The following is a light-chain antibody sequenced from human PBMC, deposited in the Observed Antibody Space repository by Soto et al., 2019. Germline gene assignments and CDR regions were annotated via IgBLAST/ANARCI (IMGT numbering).Light chain of an antibody. Sequence: ENVLTQSPATLSLSPGERATLSCGASQSVPRDYLAWYQQKPGLAPRLLIYDASTRAIVIPDRFSGSGSGTDFTLTVSRLEPEDFAVYYCQQYATSPITFGQGTRLEIK. CDR1: QSVPRDY. CDR3: QQYATSPIT. CDR2: DAS. J-gene: IGKJ5*01. V-gene: IGKV3D-20*01.